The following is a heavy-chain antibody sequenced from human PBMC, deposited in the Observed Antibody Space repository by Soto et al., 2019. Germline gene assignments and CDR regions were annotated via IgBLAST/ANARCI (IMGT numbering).Heavy chain of an antibody. CDR1: GFTFSSYG. J-gene: IGHJ4*02. V-gene: IGHV3-30*18. CDR2: ISYDGSNK. Sequence: HPGGSLRLSCAASGFTFSSYGMHWVRQAPGKGLEWVAVISYDGSNKYYADSVKGRLTISRDNSKNTLYLQMNSLRAEDTAVYYCAKVEEELWLGFDYRGQGTLVTVSS. CDR3: AKVEEELWLGFDY. D-gene: IGHD5-18*01.